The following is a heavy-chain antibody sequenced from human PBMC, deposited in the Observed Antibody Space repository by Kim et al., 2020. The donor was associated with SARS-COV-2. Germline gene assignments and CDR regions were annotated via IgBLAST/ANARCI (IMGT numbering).Heavy chain of an antibody. D-gene: IGHD1-7*01. Sequence: SGPTLVNPTQTLTLTCTFSGFLLFTRGTCVNGIRQPRGKALEWLARIDWDDDKYYNTSLKTRLTISKYTSKSQVVLTMTNMDPLDTATYYCAHIRGTGITWSPPYHYAMDACGKGTTGTVSS. CDR3: AHIRGTGITWSPPYHYAMDA. CDR1: GFLLFTRGTC. V-gene: IGHV2-70*12. J-gene: IGHJ6*03. CDR2: IDWDDDK.